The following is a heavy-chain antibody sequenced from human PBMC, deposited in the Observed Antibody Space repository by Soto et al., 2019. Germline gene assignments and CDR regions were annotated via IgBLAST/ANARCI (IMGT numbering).Heavy chain of an antibody. CDR2: LNGGTGQT. Sequence: ASVKVSCKASGYTFSTYALHWVRPAPGQSLEWMGWLNGGTGQTRYSQKFQDRVIITRDTSASTGYMELSSLTSEDTAVYYCARGKGMEENYFYYCLDIWGQGTTVTVSS. V-gene: IGHV1-3*01. J-gene: IGHJ6*02. CDR1: GYTFSTYA. CDR3: ARGKGMEENYFYYCLDI. D-gene: IGHD1-1*01.